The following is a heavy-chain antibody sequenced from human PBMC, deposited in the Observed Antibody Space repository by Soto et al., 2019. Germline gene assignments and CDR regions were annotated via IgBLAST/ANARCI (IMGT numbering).Heavy chain of an antibody. V-gene: IGHV4-34*01. CDR2: INHSGST. CDR1: GGSFSGYY. D-gene: IGHD6-6*01. CDR3: ARDEYSSSSRSFRYPYYYYGMDV. J-gene: IGHJ6*02. Sequence: PSETLSLTCAVYGGSFSGYYWSWIRQPPGKGLEWIGEINHSGSTNYNPSLKSRVTISVDTSKNQFSLKLSSVTAADTAVYYCARDEYSSSSRSFRYPYYYYGMDVWGQGTTVTVSS.